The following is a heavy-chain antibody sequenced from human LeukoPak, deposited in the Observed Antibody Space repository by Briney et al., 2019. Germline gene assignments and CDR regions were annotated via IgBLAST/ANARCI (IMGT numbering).Heavy chain of an antibody. CDR1: GYTFTSYD. CDR2: MNPNSDNT. V-gene: IGHV1-8*01. CDR3: ARGIVVVPAAIGGRRDWFDP. D-gene: IGHD2-2*01. Sequence: EASVKVSCKASGYTFTSYDINWVRQATGQGLEWMGWMNPNSDNTGYAQKFQGRVTMTRNTSISTAYMELSSLRSEDTAVYYCARGIVVVPAAIGGRRDWFDPWGQGTLVTVSP. J-gene: IGHJ5*02.